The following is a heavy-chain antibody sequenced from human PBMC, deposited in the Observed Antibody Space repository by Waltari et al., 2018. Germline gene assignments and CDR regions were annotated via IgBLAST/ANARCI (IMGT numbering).Heavy chain of an antibody. CDR3: ARRQRYSSSSRLSHFDY. Sequence: QVQLQQWGAGLLKPSETLSLTCAVYGGSFSGYYWSWIRQPPGKGLEWIGEINHSGSTNYNPSLKSRVTISVDTSKNQFSLKLSSVTAADTAVYYCARRQRYSSSSRLSHFDYWGQGTLVTVSS. CDR1: GGSFSGYY. V-gene: IGHV4-34*01. J-gene: IGHJ4*02. CDR2: INHSGST. D-gene: IGHD6-6*01.